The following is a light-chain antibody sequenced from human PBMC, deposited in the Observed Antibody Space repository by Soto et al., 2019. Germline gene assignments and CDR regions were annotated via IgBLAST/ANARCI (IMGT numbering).Light chain of an antibody. V-gene: IGKV1-39*01. CDR2: AAS. CDR3: QQSYSFPLT. CDR1: QRISGY. J-gene: IGKJ1*01. Sequence: DIQMTQSPSSLSASVGDRVTITCRSSQRISGYLNWYQQKPGRAPNLLIYAASNLQIGVPSRFSGSGSGNDFPLNVSNLQPEDFATYYCQQSYSFPLTFGQGTKVDLK.